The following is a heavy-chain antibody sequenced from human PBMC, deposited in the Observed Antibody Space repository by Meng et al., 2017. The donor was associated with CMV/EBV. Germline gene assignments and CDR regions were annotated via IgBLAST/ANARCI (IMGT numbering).Heavy chain of an antibody. V-gene: IGHV4-61*01. J-gene: IGHJ5*02. CDR1: GGSVSSGSYY. D-gene: IGHD4/OR15-4a*01. CDR2: IYHSGST. CDR3: ARCTNYFDP. Sequence: QVQLQESGPGLVKPSETLSLTCSVSGGSVSSGSYYWTWIRQPPGKGLEWIGYIYHSGSTNYNPSLKSRVTISVDASRDQFSLRLSSVTAAGTAVYYCARCTNYFDPWGQGTLVTVSS.